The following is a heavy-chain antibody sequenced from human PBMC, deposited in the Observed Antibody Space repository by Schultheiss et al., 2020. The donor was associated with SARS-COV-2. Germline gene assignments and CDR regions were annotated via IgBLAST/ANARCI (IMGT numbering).Heavy chain of an antibody. Sequence: SETLSLTCAVYGGSFSGYYWSWIRQHPGKGLEWIGYIYYSGSTYYNPSLKSRVTISVDTSKNQFSLKLSSVTAADTAVYYCARVSVDSSGWSYYYYGMDVWGQGTTVTVSS. CDR2: IYYSGST. D-gene: IGHD6-19*01. CDR1: GGSFSGYY. J-gene: IGHJ6*02. CDR3: ARVSVDSSGWSYYYYGMDV. V-gene: IGHV4-31*11.